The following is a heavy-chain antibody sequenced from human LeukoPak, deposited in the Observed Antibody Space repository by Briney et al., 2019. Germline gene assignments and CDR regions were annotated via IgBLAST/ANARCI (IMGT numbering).Heavy chain of an antibody. CDR3: ARTGYSSGWFDY. V-gene: IGHV4-59*01. CDR1: GGSISSYY. CDR2: IYYSGST. J-gene: IGHJ4*02. D-gene: IGHD6-19*01. Sequence: PSETLSLTCTVSGGSISSYYWSWIRQPPGKGLEWIGYIYYSGSTNYNPSLKSRVTISVDTSKNQFSLKLSSVTAGDTAVYYCARTGYSSGWFDYWGQGTLVTVSS.